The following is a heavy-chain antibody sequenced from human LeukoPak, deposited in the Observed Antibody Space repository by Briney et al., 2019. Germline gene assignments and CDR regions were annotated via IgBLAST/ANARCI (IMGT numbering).Heavy chain of an antibody. CDR2: IGIDSGNT. CDR1: GFPFIEYS. V-gene: IGHV3-48*01. CDR3: ASDHNYAFDN. Sequence: GGSLRLSCTASGFPFIEYSMNWVLQAPGKGLEWISYIGIDSGNTKYADSVRGRFTISADKAKNSLYLQMNSLRVEDTAVYYCASDHNYAFDNWGQGTLVSVAS. D-gene: IGHD1-1*01. J-gene: IGHJ4*02.